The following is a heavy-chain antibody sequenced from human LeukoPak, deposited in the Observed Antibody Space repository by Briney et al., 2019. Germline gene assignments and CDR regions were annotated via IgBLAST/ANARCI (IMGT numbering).Heavy chain of an antibody. Sequence: PGGSLRLSCAASGFTFSSYAMHWVRQAPGKGLEWVAAISYDGSNKYYADSVKGRFTISRDNSKNTLYLQMNSLRAEDTAVYYCARGSSSWYYGMDVWGQGATVTVSS. CDR3: ARGSSSWYYGMDV. D-gene: IGHD6-13*01. J-gene: IGHJ6*02. V-gene: IGHV3-30-3*01. CDR2: ISYDGSNK. CDR1: GFTFSSYA.